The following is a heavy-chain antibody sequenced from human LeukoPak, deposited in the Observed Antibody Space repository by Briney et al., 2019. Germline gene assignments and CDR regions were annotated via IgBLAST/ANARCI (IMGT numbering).Heavy chain of an antibody. CDR1: GFTFSSYA. D-gene: IGHD2-2*01. J-gene: IGHJ4*02. CDR2: ISAGSST. Sequence: GGSLRLSCAASGFTFSSYAMSWVRQAPGKGLVWVSAISAGSSTYYADSVKGRFTISRDNYKNTLYLQMNSLRAEDTAVYYCAKGGSTSPNGINDYWGQGTLVTVSS. V-gene: IGHV3-23*01. CDR3: AKGGSTSPNGINDY.